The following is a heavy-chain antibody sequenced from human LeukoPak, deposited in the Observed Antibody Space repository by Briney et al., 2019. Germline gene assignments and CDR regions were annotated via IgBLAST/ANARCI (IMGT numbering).Heavy chain of an antibody. Sequence: GGSLRLACAASGLTFSSYAMSWVRQAPGKGLEWVSAISISGEITYYADSVKGRFTISRDTSRNTLYLQMHSLRAEDTAVYYCARLISTSSSRFSDYWGQGTLVTVSS. D-gene: IGHD6-6*01. CDR1: GLTFSSYA. CDR3: ARLISTSSSRFSDY. CDR2: ISISGEIT. J-gene: IGHJ4*02. V-gene: IGHV3-23*01.